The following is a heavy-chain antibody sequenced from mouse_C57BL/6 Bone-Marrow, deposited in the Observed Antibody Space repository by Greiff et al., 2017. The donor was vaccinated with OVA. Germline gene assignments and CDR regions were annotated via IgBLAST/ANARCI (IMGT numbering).Heavy chain of an antibody. V-gene: IGHV5-4*01. CDR3: AREDWVYAMDY. J-gene: IGHJ4*01. CDR2: ISDGGSYT. CDR1: GFTFSSYA. D-gene: IGHD4-1*01. Sequence: EVQGVESGGGLVKPGGSLRLSCAASGFTFSSYAMSWVRQTPEKRLEWVATISDGGSYTYYPDNVKGRFTISRDNAKNNLYLQMSHLKSEDTAMYYCAREDWVYAMDYWGQGTSVTVSS.